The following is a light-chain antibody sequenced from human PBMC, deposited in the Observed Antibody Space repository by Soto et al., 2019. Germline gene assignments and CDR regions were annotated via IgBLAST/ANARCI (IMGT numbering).Light chain of an antibody. J-gene: IGLJ2*01. V-gene: IGLV2-23*01. CDR2: EGS. CDR3: CSYAKGAPVV. Sequence: QSALTQPASVSGSPGQSITISCTGTSSDLVSWYKQYPGKAPKLMIYEGSKRPSGVSNRFSGSKSGYTASLTISGLQAEDEADYYCCSYAKGAPVVFSGGTKLTVL. CDR1: SSDL.